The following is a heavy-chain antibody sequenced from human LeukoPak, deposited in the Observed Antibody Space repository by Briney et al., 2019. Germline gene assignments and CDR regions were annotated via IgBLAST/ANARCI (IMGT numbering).Heavy chain of an antibody. CDR2: ISGSAGST. CDR1: GFTFSSYA. D-gene: IGHD4-17*01. CDR3: AKGLRYSDY. J-gene: IGHJ4*02. Sequence: GGSLRPSCAASGFTFSSYAMTWVRQAPGKGLEWVSTISGSAGSTYYADSVKGRFTISGDNSKNTLYLQMNSLRAEDTAVYYCAKGLRYSDYWGQGTLVTVSS. V-gene: IGHV3-23*01.